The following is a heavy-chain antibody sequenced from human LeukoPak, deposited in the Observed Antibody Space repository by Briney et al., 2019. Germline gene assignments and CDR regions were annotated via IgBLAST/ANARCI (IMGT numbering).Heavy chain of an antibody. Sequence: SETLSLTCTVSGGSISSYYWSWIRQPPGKGLEWIGYIYYSGSTNYNPSLKSRVTISVDTSKNQFSLKLSSVTAADTAVYYCARVGRSYGTEGYYFDHWGQGTLVTVSS. J-gene: IGHJ4*02. CDR2: IYYSGST. V-gene: IGHV4-59*01. D-gene: IGHD5-18*01. CDR1: GGSISSYY. CDR3: ARVGRSYGTEGYYFDH.